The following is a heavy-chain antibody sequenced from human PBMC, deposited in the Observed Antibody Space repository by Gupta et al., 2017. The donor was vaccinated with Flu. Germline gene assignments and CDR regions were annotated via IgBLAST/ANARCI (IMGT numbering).Heavy chain of an antibody. D-gene: IGHD2-2*01. CDR2: IHSSGST. Sequence: YYWGWIRQPPGKGLEWIGYIHSSGSTNYNPSLKSRVTISLDTSMNQFSLRLSSLTAADTAVYFCARHYCSTISGYKSGTDYWGQGTRVTVSS. V-gene: IGHV4-61*07. CDR1: YY. J-gene: IGHJ4*02. CDR3: ARHYCSTISGYKSGTDY.